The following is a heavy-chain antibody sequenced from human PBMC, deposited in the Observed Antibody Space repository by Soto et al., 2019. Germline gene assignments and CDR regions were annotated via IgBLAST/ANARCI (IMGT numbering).Heavy chain of an antibody. CDR3: ARGIKVATPFDY. CDR2: INRSGGT. V-gene: IGHV4-34*01. J-gene: IGHJ4*02. CDR1: GGSFSCYY. D-gene: IGHD5-12*01. Sequence: SETLSLTCAVYGGSFSCYYWRWIRQPPEKGLEWVGEINRSGGTXXXPSLKSRVXISVDTSKNQFXLKLSXFTSADTAVYYCARGIKVATPFDYWGQGTLVTVSS.